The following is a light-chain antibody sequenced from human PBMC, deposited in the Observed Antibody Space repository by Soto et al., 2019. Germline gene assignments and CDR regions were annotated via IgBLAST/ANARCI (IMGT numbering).Light chain of an antibody. CDR1: QSISRW. Sequence: DIHMTQSPSTLSASVGDRVTITCRAIQSISRWLAWYQQKPGKAPKLLIYTTSSLESGVPSRFSGSGSRTEFTLTISILQPDGFATYYPQQYNDYSWTFGQGTKVEIK. CDR2: TTS. V-gene: IGKV1-5*03. CDR3: QQYNDYSWT. J-gene: IGKJ1*01.